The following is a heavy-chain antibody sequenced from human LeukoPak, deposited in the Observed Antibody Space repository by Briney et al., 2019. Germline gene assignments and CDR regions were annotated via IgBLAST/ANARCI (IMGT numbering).Heavy chain of an antibody. CDR1: GFTFSSYW. D-gene: IGHD2-15*01. J-gene: IGHJ6*03. CDR3: ARVAVVAAKDWDYYYYMDV. CDR2: IKQDGSEK. Sequence: PGGSLRLSCAASGFTFSSYWMSWVRQAPGKGLEWVANIKQDGSEKYYVDSVKGRFTISRDNAKNSLYLQMNSLRAEDTAVYYCARVAVVAAKDWDYYYYMDVWGKGTTVTVSS. V-gene: IGHV3-7*01.